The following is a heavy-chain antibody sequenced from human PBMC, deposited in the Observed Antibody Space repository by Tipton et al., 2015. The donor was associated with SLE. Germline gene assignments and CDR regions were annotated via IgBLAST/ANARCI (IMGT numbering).Heavy chain of an antibody. CDR2: INHSGST. J-gene: IGHJ2*01. CDR1: GDSISRGGYS. Sequence: TLSLTCTVSGDSISRGGYSWTWIRQPPGKGLEWIGEINHSGSTNYNPSLKSRVTISVDTSKNQFSLKLSSVTAADTAVYYCARGRWYFDLWGRGTLVTVSS. V-gene: IGHV4-30-2*01. CDR3: ARGRWYFDL.